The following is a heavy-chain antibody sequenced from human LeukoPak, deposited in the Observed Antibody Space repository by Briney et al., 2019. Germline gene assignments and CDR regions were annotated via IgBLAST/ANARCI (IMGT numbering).Heavy chain of an antibody. V-gene: IGHV6-1*01. CDR3: ARGRDTAAFDI. CDR2: TYYTSKWNT. Sequence: SQTLSLTCAISGDSVSTSGVAWNWVRQSPSRGLEWLGRTYYTSKWNTDYAVSVKSRIVVNPDTSKNQFSLKLSSVTAADTAVYYCARGRDTAAFDIWGQGTMVTVSS. D-gene: IGHD5-18*01. J-gene: IGHJ3*02. CDR1: GDSVSTSGVA.